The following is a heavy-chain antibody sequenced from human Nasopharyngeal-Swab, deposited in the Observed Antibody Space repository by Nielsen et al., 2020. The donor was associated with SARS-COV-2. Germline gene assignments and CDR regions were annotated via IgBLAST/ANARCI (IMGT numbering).Heavy chain of an antibody. V-gene: IGHV3-30-3*01. Sequence: WIRQPPGKGLEWVAVISYDGSNKYYADSVKGRFTISRDNSKNTLYLQMNSPRAEDTAVYYCASPRAHYDILTGPFDYWGQGTLVTVSS. CDR3: ASPRAHYDILTGPFDY. CDR2: ISYDGSNK. J-gene: IGHJ4*02. D-gene: IGHD3-9*01.